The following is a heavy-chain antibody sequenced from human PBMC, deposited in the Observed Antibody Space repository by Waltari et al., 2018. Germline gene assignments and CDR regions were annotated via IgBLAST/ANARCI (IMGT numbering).Heavy chain of an antibody. V-gene: IGHV3-53*01. CDR1: GFTVSSNY. J-gene: IGHJ4*02. CDR3: AREHYGGGF. D-gene: IGHD4-17*01. Sequence: EVQLVESGGGLIQPGGSLRLSCAASGFTVSSNYMTWVRQAPGKGLEWVSVIYSGVTTYYADSVKGRFTISRDNSKNTVYLQLNSLTVEDTAVYYCAREHYGGGFWGQGTLVTVSS. CDR2: IYSGVTT.